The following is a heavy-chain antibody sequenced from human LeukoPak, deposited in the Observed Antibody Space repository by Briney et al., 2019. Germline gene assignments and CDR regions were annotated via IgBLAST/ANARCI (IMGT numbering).Heavy chain of an antibody. CDR3: ARLTTVTTNFDY. V-gene: IGHV4-4*02. CDR1: GGSISSNNW. J-gene: IGHJ4*02. CDR2: IYHSGSP. Sequence: SETLSLTCAVSGGSISSNNWWGWVRQPPGKGLEWIGEIYHSGSPNYNPSLKSRVTISVDTSKNQFSLKLSSVTAADTAVYYCARLTTVTTNFDYWGQGTLVTVSS. D-gene: IGHD4-11*01.